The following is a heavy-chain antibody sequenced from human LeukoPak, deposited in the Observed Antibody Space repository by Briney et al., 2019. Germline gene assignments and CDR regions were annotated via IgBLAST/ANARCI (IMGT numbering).Heavy chain of an antibody. J-gene: IGHJ4*02. V-gene: IGHV3-49*04. CDR3: AKDSNPYDYVWGNLVY. CDR1: GFTFDDYA. Sequence: GSLRLSCTASGFTFDDYAMSWVRQAPGKGLEWVGFIRSKPYGGTTEYAASVKGRFTISRDDSKSIAYLQMNSLRAEDTAVYYCAKDSNPYDYVWGNLVYWGQGTLVTVSS. D-gene: IGHD3-16*01. CDR2: IRSKPYGGTT.